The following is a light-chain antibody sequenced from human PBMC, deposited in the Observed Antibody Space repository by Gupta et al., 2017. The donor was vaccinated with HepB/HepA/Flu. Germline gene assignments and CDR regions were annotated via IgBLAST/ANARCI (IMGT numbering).Light chain of an antibody. CDR2: KAS. CDR1: QRISSW. Sequence: DIQMTQSPSTLSASVGDRVTITCRASQRISSWLAWYQQKPGKAPKLLIYKASSIESGVPSRFSGSGSGTEFTLTISSLQPDDFATYYCQQYSNYSWTFGQGTKVEIK. J-gene: IGKJ1*01. CDR3: QQYSNYSWT. V-gene: IGKV1-5*03.